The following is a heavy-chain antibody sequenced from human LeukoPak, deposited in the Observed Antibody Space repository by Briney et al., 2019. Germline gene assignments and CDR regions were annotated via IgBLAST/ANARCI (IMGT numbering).Heavy chain of an antibody. CDR2: ISDTGGST. J-gene: IGHJ4*02. Sequence: PGGSLRLSCAASGFTFSTYAMSWVRQAPGKGLEWVSTISDTGGSTYNADSVMGRFTISRDNSKNTLYLQMNSLRAEDTAVYYCARAKRWLQLLDYWGQGTLVTVSS. CDR1: GFTFSTYA. V-gene: IGHV3-23*01. CDR3: ARAKRWLQLLDY. D-gene: IGHD5-24*01.